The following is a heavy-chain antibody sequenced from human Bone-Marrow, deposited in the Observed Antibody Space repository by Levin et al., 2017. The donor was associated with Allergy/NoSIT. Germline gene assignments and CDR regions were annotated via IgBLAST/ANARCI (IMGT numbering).Heavy chain of an antibody. CDR2: LSGDGGNT. V-gene: IGHV3-23*01. Sequence: GGSLRLSCAAFGVTFSDYAMSWVRQAPGKGLEWVSALSGDGGNTYYANSVKGRFTISRDNSQKMLYLQMNNLRVEDTALYYCANSWAYCGKDCYTYNFDSWGQGTLVTVSS. J-gene: IGHJ4*02. D-gene: IGHD2-21*02. CDR1: GVTFSDYA. CDR3: ANSWAYCGKDCYTYNFDS.